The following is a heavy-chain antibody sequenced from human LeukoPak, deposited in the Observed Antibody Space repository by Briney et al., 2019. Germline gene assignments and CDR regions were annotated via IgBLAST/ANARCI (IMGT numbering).Heavy chain of an antibody. J-gene: IGHJ5*02. CDR3: ARWGSVRLGLYWFDP. D-gene: IGHD6-19*01. CDR1: GGSISSSSYY. CDR2: IYYSGST. V-gene: IGHV4-39*07. Sequence: SSETLSLTCTVSGGSISSSSYYWGWIRQPPGKGLEWIGSIYYSGSTYYNPSLKSRVTISVDTSKNQFSLKLSSVTAADTAVYYCARWGSVRLGLYWFDPWGQGTLVTVSS.